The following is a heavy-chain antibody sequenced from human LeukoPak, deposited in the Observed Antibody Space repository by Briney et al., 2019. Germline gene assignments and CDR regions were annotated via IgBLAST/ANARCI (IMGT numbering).Heavy chain of an antibody. CDR2: ISAYNGNT. CDR1: GYTFTSYG. Sequence: GASVKVSCKASGYTFTSYGISWVRQAPGQGLEWMGWISAYNGNTNYAQKLQGRVTMTTDTSTSTAYMELRSLRSDDTAVYYCARIMITFGGVIANFDYWGQGTLVTVSS. D-gene: IGHD3-16*02. CDR3: ARIMITFGGVIANFDY. J-gene: IGHJ4*02. V-gene: IGHV1-18*01.